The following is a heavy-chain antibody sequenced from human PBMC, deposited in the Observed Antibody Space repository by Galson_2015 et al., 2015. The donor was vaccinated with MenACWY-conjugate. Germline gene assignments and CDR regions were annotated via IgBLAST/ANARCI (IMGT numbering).Heavy chain of an antibody. Sequence: SLRLSCAASGFTFTNYAASWVRQAPGKGLEWVSGISGSGERTHYADSVKGRFTISRDNSKNTLHLQMNSLRAEDTAVYYRAKDRWDTYMNYYFDSWGQGTLVTVSS. V-gene: IGHV3-23*01. CDR3: AKDRWDTYMNYYFDS. D-gene: IGHD5-18*01. CDR2: ISGSGERT. CDR1: GFTFTNYA. J-gene: IGHJ4*02.